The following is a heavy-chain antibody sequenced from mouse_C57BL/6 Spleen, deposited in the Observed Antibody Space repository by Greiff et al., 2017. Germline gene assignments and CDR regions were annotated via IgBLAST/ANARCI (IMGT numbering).Heavy chain of an antibody. CDR3: ARDSNYEYFDV. J-gene: IGHJ1*03. CDR2: IDPNSGGT. CDR1: GYTFTSYW. Sequence: QVQLQQPGAELVKPGASVKLSCKASGYTFTSYWLHWVKQRPGRGLEWIGRIDPNSGGTKYNEKFKSKATLTVDKPSSTAYMQLSSLTSEDSAVYYCARDSNYEYFDVWGTGTTVTVSS. V-gene: IGHV1-72*01. D-gene: IGHD2-5*01.